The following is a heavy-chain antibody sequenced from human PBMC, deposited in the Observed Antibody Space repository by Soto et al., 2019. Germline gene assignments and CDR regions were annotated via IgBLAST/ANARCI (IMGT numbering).Heavy chain of an antibody. D-gene: IGHD2-2*01. CDR3: AGRVLDPAADS. J-gene: IGHJ4*02. CDR2: IYYNGMT. V-gene: IGHV4-30-4*01. Sequence: SETLSLTCTVSGGSIRSGDYYWSWIRQPPGKGLEWIGYIYYNGMTYYDPSFKGRINISIDTSKNQFSLKLTSVTAADTAMYYCAGRVLDPAADSLGQGTLVTVSS. CDR1: GGSIRSGDYY.